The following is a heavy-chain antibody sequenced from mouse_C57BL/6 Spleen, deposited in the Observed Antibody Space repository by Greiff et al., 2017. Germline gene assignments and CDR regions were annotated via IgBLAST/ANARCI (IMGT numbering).Heavy chain of an antibody. CDR1: GYTFTSYW. V-gene: IGHV1-50*01. CDR2: IDPSDSYT. Sequence: QVQLKQSGAELVKPGASVKLSCKASGYTFTSYWMQWVKQRPGQGLEWIGEIDPSDSYTNYNQKFKGKATLTVDTSSSTAYMQLSSLTSEDSAVYYCARWAGGMDYWGQGTSVTVSS. CDR3: ARWAGGMDY. J-gene: IGHJ4*01.